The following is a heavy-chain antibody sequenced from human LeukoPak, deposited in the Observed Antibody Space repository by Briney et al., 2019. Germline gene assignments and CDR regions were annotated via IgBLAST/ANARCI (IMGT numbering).Heavy chain of an antibody. CDR2: INSDGSST. Sequence: GGSLRLSCAASGFTFSSYMTHWVRQAPGKGLVWVSRINSDGSSTIYADSVKGRFTISRDNAKNTLYLLMNSLRAEDTAVYYCATAMAEGYWGQGTLVTVSS. V-gene: IGHV3-74*01. J-gene: IGHJ4*02. CDR3: ATAMAEGY. CDR1: GFTFSSYM. D-gene: IGHD3-10*01.